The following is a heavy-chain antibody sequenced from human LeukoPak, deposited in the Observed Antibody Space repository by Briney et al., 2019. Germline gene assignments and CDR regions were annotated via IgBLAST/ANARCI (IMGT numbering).Heavy chain of an antibody. D-gene: IGHD4-17*01. CDR2: IRGSGGST. CDR3: AKALMTSVTTPGAFDI. J-gene: IGHJ3*02. CDR1: GFTFSRYA. V-gene: IGHV3-23*01. Sequence: PGGSLRLSCAASGFTFSRYAMSWVRQAPGKGLEWVSAIRGSGGSTYYADSVKGRFTISRDNSKNTLYLQMNSLRAEDTAVYYCAKALMTSVTTPGAFDIWGQGTRVTVSS.